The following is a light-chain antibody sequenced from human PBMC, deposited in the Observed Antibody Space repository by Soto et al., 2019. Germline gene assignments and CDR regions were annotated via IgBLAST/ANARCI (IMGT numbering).Light chain of an antibody. CDR3: NSYTSSYTLV. CDR1: SNDVGGYDY. V-gene: IGLV2-14*01. CDR2: EVS. Sequence: QSALTQPASVSGSPGQSITISCSGTSNDVGGYDYVSRYQQHPGKAPKLVIYEVSNRPSWVSNRFSGSKSGNTASLTISGLQPEDEADYYCNSYTSSYTLVFGGGTKLTVL. J-gene: IGLJ2*01.